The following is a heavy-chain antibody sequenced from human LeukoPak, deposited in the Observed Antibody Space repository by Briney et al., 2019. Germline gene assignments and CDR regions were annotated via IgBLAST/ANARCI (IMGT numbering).Heavy chain of an antibody. D-gene: IGHD2-15*01. CDR1: GFTFSSYS. V-gene: IGHV3-21*04. CDR3: ARAYCSGGSCYYYYYGMDV. J-gene: IGHJ6*02. Sequence: PGGSLRLSCAASGFTFSSYSMNWVRQAPGKGLEWVSSISSSSSYIYYADSVKGRFTISRDNAKNSLHLQMNSLRAEDTAVYYCARAYCSGGSCYYYYYGMDVWGQGTTVTVSS. CDR2: ISSSSSYI.